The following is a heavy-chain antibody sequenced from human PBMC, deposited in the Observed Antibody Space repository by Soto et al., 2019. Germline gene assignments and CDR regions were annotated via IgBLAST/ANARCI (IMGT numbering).Heavy chain of an antibody. CDR3: ARSRGRITIFGVVPPTSLFDY. CDR2: ISYDGSNK. J-gene: IGHJ4*02. V-gene: IGHV3-30-3*01. CDR1: GFTFSSYA. D-gene: IGHD3-3*01. Sequence: GGSLRLSCAASGFTFSSYAMHWVRQAPGKGLEWVAAISYDGSNKYYADSVKGRFTISRDNSKNTLYLQMNSLRAEDTAVYYCARSRGRITIFGVVPPTSLFDYWGQGTLVTVSS.